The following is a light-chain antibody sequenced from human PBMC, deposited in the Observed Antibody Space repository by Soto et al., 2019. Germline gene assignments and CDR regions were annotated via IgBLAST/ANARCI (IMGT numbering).Light chain of an antibody. CDR3: AAWDDSLRVVV. Sequence: QPVLTQPPSASGTPGQRVTISCSGSSSNIGSNYVYWYQQLPGTAPKLLIYRNNQRPSGVPDRFSGSKSGTSASLAISGLRSEDEADYYCAAWDDSLRVVVFGGGTKVTVL. V-gene: IGLV1-47*01. J-gene: IGLJ2*01. CDR1: SSNIGSNY. CDR2: RNN.